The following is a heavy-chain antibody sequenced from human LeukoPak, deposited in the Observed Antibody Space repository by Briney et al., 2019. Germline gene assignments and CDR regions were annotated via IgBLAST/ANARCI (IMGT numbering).Heavy chain of an antibody. CDR3: ARAQSSSSWVDY. CDR2: IYYSGST. V-gene: IGHV4-31*03. CDR1: GGSISSGGYY. Sequence: SETLSLTCTVSGGSISSGGYYWSWIRQHPGKGLEWIGYIYYSGSTYYNPSLKSRVTISVDTSKNQFSLKLSSVTAADTAVYYCARAQSSSSWVDYWGQGTLVTVSS. D-gene: IGHD6-13*01. J-gene: IGHJ4*02.